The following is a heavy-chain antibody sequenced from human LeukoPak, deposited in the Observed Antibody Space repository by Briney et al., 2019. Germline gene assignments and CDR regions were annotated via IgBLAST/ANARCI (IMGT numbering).Heavy chain of an antibody. Sequence: ASLKVSCKASGYTFTTYGISWVRQAPGQGLEWMGWSSAYSGSTNYAQKLQGRVTMTTDTSTSTAYMQLRSLRSDDTAVYFCAIYYGSGWTWGMDVWGQGTTVIVSS. CDR3: AIYYGSGWTWGMDV. J-gene: IGHJ6*02. D-gene: IGHD3-10*01. CDR2: SSAYSGST. V-gene: IGHV1-18*01. CDR1: GYTFTTYG.